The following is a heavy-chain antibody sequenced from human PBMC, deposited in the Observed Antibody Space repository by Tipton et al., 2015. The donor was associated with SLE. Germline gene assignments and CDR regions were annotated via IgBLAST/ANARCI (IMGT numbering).Heavy chain of an antibody. CDR2: IYYSGST. J-gene: IGHJ3*02. CDR3: ARGLGTVTTRAFDI. Sequence: TLSLTCTVSGGSISSYYWSWIRQPPGKGLEWIGYIYYSGSTNHNPSLKSRATISLDTSKNQFSLKLNSVTAADTAVYYCARGLGTVTTRAFDIWGQGTMVTVSS. CDR1: GGSISSYY. V-gene: IGHV4-59*12. D-gene: IGHD4-17*01.